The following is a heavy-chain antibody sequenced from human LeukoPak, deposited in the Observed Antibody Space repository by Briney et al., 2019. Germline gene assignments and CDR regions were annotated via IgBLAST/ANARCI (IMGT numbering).Heavy chain of an antibody. Sequence: GGSLRLSCAASGFTFSSYAMSWVRQAPGKGLVWVSRIKSDGSTTNYADSVKGRFTISRDNAKNTLYLQMNSLRTENTAVYYCARGLPNYYGMDVWGQGTTVTVSS. CDR3: ARGLPNYYGMDV. J-gene: IGHJ6*02. CDR1: GFTFSSYA. V-gene: IGHV3-74*01. CDR2: IKSDGSTT.